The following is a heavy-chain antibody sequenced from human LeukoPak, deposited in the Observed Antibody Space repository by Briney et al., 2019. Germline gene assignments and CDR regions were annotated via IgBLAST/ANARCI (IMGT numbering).Heavy chain of an antibody. V-gene: IGHV4-34*01. CDR1: GGFFSGYY. J-gene: IGHJ4*02. CDR3: VSTTGYSSSWLPSRGRRGFDY. D-gene: IGHD6-13*01. CDR2: MNDSGST. Sequence: AAETLSLTCAVDGGFFSGYYWSWVRQPPGKGLEWLGEMNDSGSTNYNPSLKSRVTISVDTSKNQFSLKLSSVTAADTAVYYCVSTTGYSSSWLPSRGRRGFDYWGQGTLVTVSS.